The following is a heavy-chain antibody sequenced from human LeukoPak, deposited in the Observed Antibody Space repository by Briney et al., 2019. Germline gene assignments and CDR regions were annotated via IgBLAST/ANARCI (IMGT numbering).Heavy chain of an antibody. J-gene: IGHJ4*02. V-gene: IGHV4-59*01. CDR3: ARDLAGSGFFDF. CDR2: IYYRGST. CDR1: GGSMSSYY. Sequence: SESLSLTCAVSGGSMSSYYWNWIRQPPGKGLEWIGYIYYRGSTSYNPSLKSRVTISVDTSKNQFSLKLRSVTAADTAVYYCARDLAGSGFFDFWGQGTLVTVSS. D-gene: IGHD3-10*01.